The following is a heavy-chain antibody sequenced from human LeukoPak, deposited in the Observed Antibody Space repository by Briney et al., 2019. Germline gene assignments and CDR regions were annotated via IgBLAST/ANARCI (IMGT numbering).Heavy chain of an antibody. V-gene: IGHV1-2*02. D-gene: IGHD2-8*01. J-gene: IGHJ6*03. CDR1: GYTFTGYY. CDR2: INPNSGGT. CDR3: ARAGIRCTNGVCYYYYYMDV. Sequence: ASVKVSCKASGYTFTGYYMHWVRQAPGQGLEWMGWINPNSGGTNYAQKFQGRVTMTRDTSISTAYMELSRLRSDDTAVYYCARAGIRCTNGVCYYYYYMDVWGKGTTVTVSS.